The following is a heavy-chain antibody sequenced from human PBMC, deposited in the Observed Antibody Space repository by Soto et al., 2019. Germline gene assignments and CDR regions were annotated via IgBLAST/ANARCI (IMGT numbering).Heavy chain of an antibody. CDR1: GYTFTSYA. CDR3: ARGGYYYGSGSYYDYYYYYMDV. Sequence: QVQLVQSGSELKKPGASVKVSCKASGYTFTSYAMNWVRQAPGQGLEWMGWINTNTGNPTYAQGFTGRFVFSLDTSVSTAYLQICSLKAEDTAVYYCARGGYYYGSGSYYDYYYYYMDVWGKGTTVTVSS. J-gene: IGHJ6*03. CDR2: INTNTGNP. V-gene: IGHV7-4-1*01. D-gene: IGHD3-10*01.